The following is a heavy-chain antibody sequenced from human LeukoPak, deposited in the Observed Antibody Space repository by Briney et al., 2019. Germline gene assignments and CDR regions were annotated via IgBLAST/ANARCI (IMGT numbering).Heavy chain of an antibody. D-gene: IGHD6-25*01. Sequence: PGETLTLTCTVSGFTLSSYWMHWVRQPPGKGLVWVSRLHNDGSSTSYADSVRGRFTISRDNARNTLYLQMNTLRAEDTAVYYCARSGWPYYFYYWGQGSLVTVSS. CDR2: LHNDGSST. J-gene: IGHJ4*02. V-gene: IGHV3-74*01. CDR3: ARSGWPYYFYY. CDR1: GFTLSSYW.